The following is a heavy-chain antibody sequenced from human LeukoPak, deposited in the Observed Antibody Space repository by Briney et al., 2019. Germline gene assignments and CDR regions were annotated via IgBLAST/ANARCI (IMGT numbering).Heavy chain of an antibody. CDR3: AGTTDYYYYMDV. J-gene: IGHJ6*03. CDR2: IYHSGST. D-gene: IGHD1-26*01. Sequence: PSETLSLTCTVSGYSISSGYYWGWIRQPPGKGLEWIGSIYHSGSTYYNPSLKSRVTISVDTSKNQFSLKLSSVTAADTAVYYCAGTTDYYYYMDVWGKGTTVTVSS. V-gene: IGHV4-38-2*02. CDR1: GYSISSGYY.